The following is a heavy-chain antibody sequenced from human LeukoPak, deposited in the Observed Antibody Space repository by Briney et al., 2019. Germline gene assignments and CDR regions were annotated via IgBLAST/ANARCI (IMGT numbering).Heavy chain of an antibody. CDR3: ITEGDYGDLDY. CDR2: IKSKTDGRTT. J-gene: IGHJ4*02. CDR1: GVIFSNAW. V-gene: IGHV3-15*07. Sequence: GGSLRLSCAASGVIFSNAWMNWVRQAPGKGLEWVGRIKSKTDGRTTDYAAPVKGRFTISRNDSKNTLYLQMNSLKTEDTAVYYCITEGDYGDLDYWGQGTLVTVSS. D-gene: IGHD4-17*01.